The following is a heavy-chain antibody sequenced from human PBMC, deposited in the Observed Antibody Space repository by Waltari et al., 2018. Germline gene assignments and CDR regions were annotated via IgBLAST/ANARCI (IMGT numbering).Heavy chain of an antibody. CDR2: INTAGRTT. V-gene: IGHV3-23*01. J-gene: IGHJ4*02. CDR1: GFIFSDYG. CDR3: AKAFVAVKPYYFDF. Sequence: EVQLLESGGNLVQPGGSLRLSCAASGFIFSDYGMAWVRQAPGKGLEWVSAINTAGRTTYYADSVRGRFTISRDNSQGTLYLQMNDLRAEDTAIYYCAKAFVAVKPYYFDFWGQGTLVTVSS. D-gene: IGHD3-22*01.